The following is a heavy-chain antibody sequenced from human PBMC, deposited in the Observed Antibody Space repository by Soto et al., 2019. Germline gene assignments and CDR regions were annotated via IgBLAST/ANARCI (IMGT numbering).Heavy chain of an antibody. J-gene: IGHJ6*02. V-gene: IGHV3-7*01. Sequence: PRLSCTASGFMFSTYLMSWVRQAPGKGLEWVANIRQGGNEKFYVDSVKGRFTISRDNAKKSLYLQMNSLRAEDTAVYYCVGALTYEVPYYYYGMDVWGQGTTVTVSS. CDR2: IRQGGNEK. CDR3: VGALTYEVPYYYYGMDV. D-gene: IGHD3-16*01. CDR1: GFMFSTYL.